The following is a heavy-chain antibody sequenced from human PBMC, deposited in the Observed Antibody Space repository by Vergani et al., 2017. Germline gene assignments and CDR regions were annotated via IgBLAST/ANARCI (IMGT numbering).Heavy chain of an antibody. J-gene: IGHJ4*02. CDR3: ARAPGYCSGGSCYDWRVLDY. Sequence: EVQLVESGGGLVKPGGSLRLSCAASAFTFSSYSMNWVRQAPGKGLEWVSSITSSGSYGYYADSVKGRFTISRDNAKNSLYLQMNSLRAEDTAVYYCARAPGYCSGGSCYDWRVLDYWGQGTLVTVSS. CDR1: AFTFSSYS. V-gene: IGHV3-21*01. D-gene: IGHD2-15*01. CDR2: ITSSGSYG.